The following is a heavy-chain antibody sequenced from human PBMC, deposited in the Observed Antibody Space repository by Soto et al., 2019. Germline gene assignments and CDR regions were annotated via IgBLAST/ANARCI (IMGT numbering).Heavy chain of an antibody. CDR2: ISYDGNHE. D-gene: IGHD6-19*01. J-gene: IGHJ4*02. Sequence: VHLVESGGGVVQPGWSLRLSCAASGFIFTTYAMHWVRQAPGKGLEWVAVISYDGNHEYYADSVRGRFTISRDNSKNTLYLQMDSLRADDTALYYCARSSVAGTWGYYFDYWGQGALVTVSS. CDR3: ARSSVAGTWGYYFDY. V-gene: IGHV3-30-3*01. CDR1: GFIFTTYA.